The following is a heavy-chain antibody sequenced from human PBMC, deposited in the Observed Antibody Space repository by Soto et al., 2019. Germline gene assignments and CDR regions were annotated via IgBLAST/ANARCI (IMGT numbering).Heavy chain of an antibody. CDR1: GFSLSNVRMG. CDR3: ALLNVILIERYFYAVDV. V-gene: IGHV2-26*01. Sequence: QVTLKESGPVLVKPTETRTLTCTVSGFSLSNVRMGVSWIRQPPGKALEWLAHIFSNDYKSYNTSLTSRLTIPKDTVRSQVVLTMNNMDAVYTVTYFCALLNVILIERYFYAVDVWGQGTTVTVSS. D-gene: IGHD3-10*01. CDR2: IFSNDYK. J-gene: IGHJ6*02.